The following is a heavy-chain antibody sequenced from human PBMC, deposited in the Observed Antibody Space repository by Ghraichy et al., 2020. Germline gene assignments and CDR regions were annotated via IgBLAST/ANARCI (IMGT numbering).Heavy chain of an antibody. CDR1: GGSFSGYY. CDR2: INHSGST. Sequence: SETLSLTCAVYGGSFSGYYWSWIRQPPGKGLEWIGEINHSGSTNYNPSLKSRVTISVDTSKNQFSLKLSSVTAADTAVYYCARGAGYYDFWSGYLSHFDYWGQGTLVTVSS. CDR3: ARGAGYYDFWSGYLSHFDY. D-gene: IGHD3-3*01. J-gene: IGHJ4*02. V-gene: IGHV4-34*01.